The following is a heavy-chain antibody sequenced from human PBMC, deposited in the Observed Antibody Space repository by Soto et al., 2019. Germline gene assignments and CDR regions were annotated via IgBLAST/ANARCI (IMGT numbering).Heavy chain of an antibody. J-gene: IGHJ4*02. D-gene: IGHD6-19*01. V-gene: IGHV1-3*01. CDR1: GYTFTSYA. Sequence: ASVKVSCKASGYTFTSYAIHWVRQAPGQRLEGMGWIHAGNGNTKSSQKFQGRVTVTRDTSASTAYMELSSLQSEDTAVFYCASGSAWFSPAYWGQGTLVTVSS. CDR2: IHAGNGNT. CDR3: ASGSAWFSPAY.